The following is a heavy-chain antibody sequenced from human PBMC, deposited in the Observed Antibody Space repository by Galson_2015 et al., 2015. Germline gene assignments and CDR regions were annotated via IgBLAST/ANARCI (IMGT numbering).Heavy chain of an antibody. V-gene: IGHV3-23*01. CDR3: ARSTGYYYGSGSYYCFDY. D-gene: IGHD3-10*01. CDR2: ISGSGGST. Sequence: SLRLSCAASGFTFSSYAMSWVRQAPGKGLEWVSVISGSGGSTYYADSVKGRFTISRDNSKNTLYLQMNSLRAEDTAVYYCARSTGYYYGSGSYYCFDYWGQGTLVTVSS. CDR1: GFTFSSYA. J-gene: IGHJ4*02.